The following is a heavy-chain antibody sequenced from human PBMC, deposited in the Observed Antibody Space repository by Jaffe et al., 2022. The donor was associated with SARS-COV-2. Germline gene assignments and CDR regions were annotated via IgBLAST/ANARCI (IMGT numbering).Heavy chain of an antibody. CDR2: IWYDGSNI. Sequence: QVQLVESGGGVVQPGGSLRLSCAASGFTFSNYGMHWVRQAPGKGLEWVAVIWYDGSNIKYADSVKGRFTISRDNSKNTLFLQVNSLRAEDTAMYYCAKDYGWDAVVVAATGFDSWGQGTPVTVSS. CDR3: AKDYGWDAVVVAATGFDS. J-gene: IGHJ4*02. V-gene: IGHV3-30*02. D-gene: IGHD2-15*01. CDR1: GFTFSNYG.